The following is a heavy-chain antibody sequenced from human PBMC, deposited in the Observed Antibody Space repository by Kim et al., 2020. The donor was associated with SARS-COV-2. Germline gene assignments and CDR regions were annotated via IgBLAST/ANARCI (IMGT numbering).Heavy chain of an antibody. V-gene: IGHV3-23*01. D-gene: IGHD1-26*01. Sequence: STYYADSVKGRFTSSRDNSKTTLYLQMNSLRAEDTAVYYCAKQSGDAFDIWGQGTMVTVSS. CDR3: AKQSGDAFDI. CDR2: ST. J-gene: IGHJ3*02.